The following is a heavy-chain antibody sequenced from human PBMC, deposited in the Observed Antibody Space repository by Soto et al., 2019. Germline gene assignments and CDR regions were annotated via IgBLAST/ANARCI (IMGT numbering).Heavy chain of an antibody. J-gene: IGHJ4*02. CDR1: GFSFSSLN. Sequence: EVQLVESGGDLVQPGGSLRLSCAASGFSFSSLNMNWFRQVPGRGLEGVSYIGTGTTSTYYADSVKGRFTISRDNARNSLYLQLNSLTEEDTALYYCARHSEYCSNGVCFGYFDYWGQGTLVTVSS. V-gene: IGHV3-48*02. D-gene: IGHD2-8*01. CDR3: ARHSEYCSNGVCFGYFDY. CDR2: IGTGTTST.